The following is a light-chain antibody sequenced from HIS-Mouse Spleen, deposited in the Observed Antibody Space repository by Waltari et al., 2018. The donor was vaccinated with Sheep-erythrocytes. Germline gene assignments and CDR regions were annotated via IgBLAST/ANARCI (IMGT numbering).Light chain of an antibody. V-gene: IGLV3-10*01. CDR2: EDS. J-gene: IGLJ3*02. CDR1: ALPKKY. CDR3: YSTDSSGNHSNWV. Sequence: SYELTQPPSVSVSPGQTARITCSGDALPKKYAYWYQQKSGQAPVLVIYEDSKRPSGIPEGVSGSSSGTIATLTISGAQVEDEADYYCYSTDSSGNHSNWVFGGGTKLTVL.